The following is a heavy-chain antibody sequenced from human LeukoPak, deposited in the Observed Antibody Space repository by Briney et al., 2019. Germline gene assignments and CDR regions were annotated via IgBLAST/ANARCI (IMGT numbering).Heavy chain of an antibody. Sequence: GGSLRLSCAASGFTFDDYGMSWVRQAPGKGLEWVSGINWNGGSTGYADSVKGRFTISRDNAKNSLYLQMNSLRAEDTGLYYCARGSQHQTGTRYYYYMDVWGKGTTVTVSS. CDR2: INWNGGST. D-gene: IGHD1-7*01. J-gene: IGHJ6*03. V-gene: IGHV3-20*04. CDR3: ARGSQHQTGTRYYYYMDV. CDR1: GFTFDDYG.